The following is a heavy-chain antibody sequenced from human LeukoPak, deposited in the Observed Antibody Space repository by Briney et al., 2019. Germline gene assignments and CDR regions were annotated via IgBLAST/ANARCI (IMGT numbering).Heavy chain of an antibody. D-gene: IGHD3-3*01. J-gene: IGHJ4*02. CDR3: ARSSGTFWSYYFPLDF. CDR2: IKQDGSEK. V-gene: IGHV3-7*01. Sequence: QPGGSLRLSCAASGFTYSSYWMSWVRQAPGKGLEWVANIKQDGSEKYYVDSVKGRFTISRDNAKNSLYLQMNSLRAEDTAVYYCARSSGTFWSYYFPLDFWGQGNLVTVSS. CDR1: GFTYSSYW.